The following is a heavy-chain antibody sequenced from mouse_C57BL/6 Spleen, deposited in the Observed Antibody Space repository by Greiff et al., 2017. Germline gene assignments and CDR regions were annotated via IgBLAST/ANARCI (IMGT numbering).Heavy chain of an antibody. Sequence: QVQLQQSGAELVKPGASVKLSCKASGYTFTEYTIHWVKQRSGQGLEWIGWFYPGSGSIKYNEKFKDKATLTADKSSSTVYMELSRLTSDDSAVYFCARHEGAENYGHWYFDVWGTGTTVTVSS. J-gene: IGHJ1*03. D-gene: IGHD1-1*02. CDR1: GYTFTEYT. CDR2: FYPGSGSI. V-gene: IGHV1-62-2*01. CDR3: ARHEGAENYGHWYFDV.